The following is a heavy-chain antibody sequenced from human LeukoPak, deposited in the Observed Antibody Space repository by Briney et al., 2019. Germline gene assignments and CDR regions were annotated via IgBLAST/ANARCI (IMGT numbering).Heavy chain of an antibody. D-gene: IGHD6-13*01. CDR1: GYTLTELS. J-gene: IGHJ5*02. V-gene: IGHV1-24*01. CDR3: ATGNVDIAAAGTANWFDP. Sequence: ASVKVSCKVSGYTLTELSMHWVRQAPGKGLEWMGGFDPEDGETICAQKFQGRVTMTEDTSTDTAYMELSSLRSVDTAVYYCATGNVDIAAAGTANWFDPWGQGTLVTVSS. CDR2: FDPEDGET.